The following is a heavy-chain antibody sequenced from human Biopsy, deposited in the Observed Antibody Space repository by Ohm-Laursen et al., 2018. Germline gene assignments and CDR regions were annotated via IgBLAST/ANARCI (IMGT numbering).Heavy chain of an antibody. CDR2: IYYTGST. CDR3: ARHAPSYSGSYWRYFDL. CDR1: GGSIRSYY. J-gene: IGHJ2*01. D-gene: IGHD1-26*01. V-gene: IGHV4-59*08. Sequence: TLSLTCTVSGGSIRSYYWTWIRQPPGKGLEWIGYIYYTGSTNDTPSHKSRVTISVDTSMALLSLRLTSVTAADTAVYYSARHAPSYSGSYWRYFDLWGRGTLVTVSS.